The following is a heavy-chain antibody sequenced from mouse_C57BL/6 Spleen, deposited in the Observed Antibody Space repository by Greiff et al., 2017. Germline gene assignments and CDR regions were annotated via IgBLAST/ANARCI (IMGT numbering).Heavy chain of an antibody. J-gene: IGHJ2*01. V-gene: IGHV1-69*01. CDR2: IDPSDSYT. CDR1: GYTFTSYW. Sequence: QVQLKQPGAELVMPGASVKLSCKASGYTFTSYWMHWVKQRPGQGLEWIGEIDPSDSYTNYNQKFKGKSTLTVDKSSSTAYMQLSSLTSEDSAVYYCARYEGWFLDYWGQGTTLTVSS. D-gene: IGHD2-3*01. CDR3: ARYEGWFLDY.